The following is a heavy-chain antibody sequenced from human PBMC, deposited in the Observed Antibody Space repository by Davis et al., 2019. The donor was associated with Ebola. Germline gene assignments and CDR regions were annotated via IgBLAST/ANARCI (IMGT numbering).Heavy chain of an antibody. CDR2: IRSKANSYAT. V-gene: IGHV3-73*01. J-gene: IGHJ4*02. CDR1: GFTFSGSA. Sequence: PGGSLRLSCAASGFTFSGSAMHWVRQASGKGLEWVGRIRSKANSYATAYAASVKGRFTISRDDSKNTAYLQMNSLRDQDTAVYYCAREPCDYWGQGTLVTVSS. CDR3: AREPCDY. D-gene: IGHD1-14*01.